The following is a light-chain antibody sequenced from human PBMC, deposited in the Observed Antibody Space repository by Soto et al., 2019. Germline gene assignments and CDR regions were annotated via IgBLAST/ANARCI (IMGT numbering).Light chain of an antibody. J-gene: IGKJ1*01. V-gene: IGKV1-27*01. CDR2: AAS. CDR1: QGISNY. Sequence: DIQMTQSPSSLSASVGDRVTITCRASQGISNYLAWYQQKPGKVPKLLIYAASTLQSGVPSRVSGSESETDFTLTISSLQPEDVATYYCQKYNSAPTWTFGEGTKVEIK. CDR3: QKYNSAPTWT.